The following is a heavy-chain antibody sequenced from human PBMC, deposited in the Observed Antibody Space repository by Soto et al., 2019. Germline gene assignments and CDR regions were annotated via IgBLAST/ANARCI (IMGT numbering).Heavy chain of an antibody. Sequence: SETLSLTCTVFGGSVDSDSYYWTWIRQPPGKGLEWIGYTYHNGIARSSPSLKGRATISIDSSRNQFSLQLSSVTAADSAVYSCATKSTDSGYMSRWGQGARVTVSS. V-gene: IGHV4-61*01. CDR3: ATKSTDSGYMSR. CDR2: TYHNGIA. J-gene: IGHJ4*02. CDR1: GGSVDSDSYY. D-gene: IGHD5-12*01.